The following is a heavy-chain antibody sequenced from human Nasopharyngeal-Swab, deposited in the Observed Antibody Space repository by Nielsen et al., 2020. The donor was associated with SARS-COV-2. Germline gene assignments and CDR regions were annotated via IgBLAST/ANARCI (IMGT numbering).Heavy chain of an antibody. V-gene: IGHV3-30*03. Sequence: VRQMPGKGLEWVAVISYDGSNKYYADSVKGRFTISRDNSKNTLYLQMNSLRAEDTAVYYCATTVTTLSGYWGQGTPVTVSS. D-gene: IGHD4-17*01. J-gene: IGHJ4*02. CDR2: ISYDGSNK. CDR3: ATTVTTLSGY.